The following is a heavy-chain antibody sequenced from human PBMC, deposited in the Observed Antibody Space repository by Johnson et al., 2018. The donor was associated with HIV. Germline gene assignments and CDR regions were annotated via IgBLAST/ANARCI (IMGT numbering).Heavy chain of an antibody. D-gene: IGHD3-16*01. V-gene: IGHV3-11*05. CDR1: GFTFSDFY. Sequence: QVQMVESGGGLVKPGGSLRLSCAASGFTFSDFYMSWIRQAPGKGLEWVSYYADSVKGRFTISRDNSKNTLHLKMNSLRAEDTAVYYCAREGGSSGPDAFDIWGQGTMVTVSS. J-gene: IGHJ3*02. CDR3: AREGGSSGPDAFDI.